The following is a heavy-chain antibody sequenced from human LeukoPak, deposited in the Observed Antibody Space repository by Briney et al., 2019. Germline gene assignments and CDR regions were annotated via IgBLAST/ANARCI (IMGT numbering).Heavy chain of an antibody. Sequence: SETLSLTSTVSGGSISSYYWSWIRQPPGKGLEWIGYIYYSGGTNYNPSLKSRVTISVDTSKNQFSLKLSSVTAADTAVYYCARGLDGRESPFSFDYWGQGTLVTVSS. CDR2: IYYSGGT. D-gene: IGHD3-10*01. CDR3: ARGLDGRESPFSFDY. CDR1: GGSISSYY. J-gene: IGHJ4*02. V-gene: IGHV4-59*01.